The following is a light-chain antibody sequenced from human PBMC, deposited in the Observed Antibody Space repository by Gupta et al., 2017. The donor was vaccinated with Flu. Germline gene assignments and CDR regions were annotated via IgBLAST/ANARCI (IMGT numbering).Light chain of an antibody. Sequence: GERATLSCRASQSVSNYLAWYQQKPGQAPRLLIYDASGRATGVPVRFSGRGSGTDFTLTISSLEPEDFAVYYCQQRSQWPRTFGQGTKVEI. CDR2: DAS. CDR1: QSVSNY. V-gene: IGKV3-11*01. J-gene: IGKJ1*01. CDR3: QQRSQWPRT.